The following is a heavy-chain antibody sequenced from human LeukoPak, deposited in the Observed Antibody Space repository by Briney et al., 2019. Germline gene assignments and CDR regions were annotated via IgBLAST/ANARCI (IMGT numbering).Heavy chain of an antibody. CDR3: ARGEPLVVVPAAVPIFDY. CDR1: GFTFSSYW. V-gene: IGHV3-7*01. CDR2: IKQDGSEK. J-gene: IGHJ4*02. Sequence: GGSLRLSCAASGFTFSSYWMSWVRQAPGKGLEWVANIKQDGSEKYYVDSVKGRFTISRDNAKNSLYLRMNSLRAEDTAVYYCARGEPLVVVPAAVPIFDYWGQGTLVTVSS. D-gene: IGHD2-2*02.